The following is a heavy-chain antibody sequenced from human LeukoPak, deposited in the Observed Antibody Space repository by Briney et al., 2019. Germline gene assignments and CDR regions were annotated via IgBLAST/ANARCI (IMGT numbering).Heavy chain of an antibody. CDR2: ISGSGGST. J-gene: IGHJ5*02. V-gene: IGHV3-23*01. D-gene: IGHD6-13*01. Sequence: GGTLRLSCAASGFTFSSYGMSWVRQAPGQGLEWVSAISGSGGSTYYADSVKGRFTISRDNSKNTLYLQMNSLRAEDTAVYYCAKDKQQWYNWFDPWGQGTLVTVSS. CDR1: GFTFSSYG. CDR3: AKDKQQWYNWFDP.